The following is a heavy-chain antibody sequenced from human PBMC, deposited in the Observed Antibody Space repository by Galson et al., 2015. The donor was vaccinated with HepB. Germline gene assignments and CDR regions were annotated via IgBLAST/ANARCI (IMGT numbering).Heavy chain of an antibody. CDR2: FDLGDGET. CDR1: GYTLTELS. D-gene: IGHD3-10*01. J-gene: IGHJ6*02. V-gene: IGHV1-24*01. Sequence: SVKVSCKVSGYTLTELSMHWVRQAPGKGLEWMGGFDLGDGETIYAQKFQGRVTMTEDTSTDTAYMELSSLRSEDTAVYYCATIPLWFGELFSGPSYGMDVWGQGTTVTVSS. CDR3: ATIPLWFGELFSGPSYGMDV.